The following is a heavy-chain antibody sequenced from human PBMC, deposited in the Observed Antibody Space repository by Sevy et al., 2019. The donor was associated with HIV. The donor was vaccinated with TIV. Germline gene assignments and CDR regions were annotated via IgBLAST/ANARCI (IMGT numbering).Heavy chain of an antibody. CDR2: ISGSGGIT. J-gene: IGHJ4*02. Sequence: GGSLRLSCAASGFTFTSYAMSWVRQAPGKGLEWVSAISGSGGITKYADSVKGRFTISRDNSKNTLYLQMNSLRAEDTAVYYCAKYYDNTPRYYFDYWGQGTLVTVSS. V-gene: IGHV3-23*01. CDR1: GFTFTSYA. CDR3: AKYYDNTPRYYFDY. D-gene: IGHD3-22*01.